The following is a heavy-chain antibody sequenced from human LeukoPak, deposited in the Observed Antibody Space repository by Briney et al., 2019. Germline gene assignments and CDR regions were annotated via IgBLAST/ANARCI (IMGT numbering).Heavy chain of an antibody. CDR1: GGSISSYY. CDR2: IYYTGST. V-gene: IGHV4-59*01. Sequence: SETLSLTCTVSGGSISSYYWSWIRQPPGKGLEWVGYIYYTGSTNYNPSLMSRVTISVDTSKSHFSLKLSSVTAADTAVYYCARWLAVAGITLEYWGQGTLVTVSS. D-gene: IGHD6-19*01. J-gene: IGHJ4*02. CDR3: ARWLAVAGITLEY.